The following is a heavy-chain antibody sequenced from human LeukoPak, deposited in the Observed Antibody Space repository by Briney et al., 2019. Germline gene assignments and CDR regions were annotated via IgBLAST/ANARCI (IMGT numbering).Heavy chain of an antibody. CDR1: GFTFSRYS. CDR2: LSSSSSYI. CDR3: ARDPGWELLNYYYYYMDV. D-gene: IGHD1-26*01. J-gene: IGHJ6*03. Sequence: KPGGSLRLSCAASGFTFSRYSMNWVRQPTGKGLEEVTSLSSSSSYIYYAASVEGRFTISRENAKNSLYLQMNSLRAEDTAVYYCARDPGWELLNYYYYYMDVWGKGTTVTVSS. V-gene: IGHV3-21*01.